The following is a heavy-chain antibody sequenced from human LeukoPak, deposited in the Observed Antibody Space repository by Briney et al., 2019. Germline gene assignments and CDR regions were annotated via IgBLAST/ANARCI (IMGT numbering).Heavy chain of an antibody. Sequence: PETLSLTCAVYGGSSSGYYWSWIRQPPGKGLEWIGEINHSGSTNYNPSLKSRVTISVDTSKNQFSLKLSSVTAADTAVYYCARHVPWFLEWLKHTWFDPWGQGTLVTVSS. V-gene: IGHV4-34*01. CDR2: INHSGST. J-gene: IGHJ5*02. D-gene: IGHD3-3*01. CDR3: ARHVPWFLEWLKHTWFDP. CDR1: GGSSSGYY.